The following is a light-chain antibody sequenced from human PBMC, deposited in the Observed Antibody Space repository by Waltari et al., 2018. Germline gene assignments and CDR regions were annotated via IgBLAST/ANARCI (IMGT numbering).Light chain of an antibody. Sequence: QPVLIQPPSASGTLGQRVTISCSGSSSNIGGNTVNWYPQFPGAAPKAFIYNNNHRSPGVPVRLFGSNSGTAASLAIRGHQSEDEANYYCAAWDDSVNAWLFGGGAKLTGL. J-gene: IGLJ3*02. V-gene: IGLV1-44*01. CDR2: NNN. CDR1: SSNIGGNT. CDR3: AAWDDSVNAWL.